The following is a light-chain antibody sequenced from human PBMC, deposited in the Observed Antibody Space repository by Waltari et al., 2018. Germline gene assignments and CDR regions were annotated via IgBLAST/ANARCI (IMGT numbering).Light chain of an antibody. J-gene: IGLJ2*01. Sequence: SCVLPQSPSVSVAPGQPAVIHCGGNNLGSHTAGWFQQKPGQAPVLVVYDDSDRPAGIPERFSGSNSGNTATLTVSRVEAGDEADYYCQVWDSISDRVLFGGGTKLTVL. V-gene: IGLV3-21*02. CDR2: DDS. CDR3: QVWDSISDRVL. CDR1: NLGSHT.